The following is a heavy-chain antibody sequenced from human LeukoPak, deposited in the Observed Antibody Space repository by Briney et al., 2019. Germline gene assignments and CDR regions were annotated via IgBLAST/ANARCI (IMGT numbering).Heavy chain of an antibody. Sequence: SETLSFTCTVSGGSISSYYWSWIRQPPGKGLEWIGYIYYSGSTNYNPSLKSRVTISVDTSKNQFSLKLSSVTAADTAVYYCARSGGSADYYYYYMDVWGKGTTVTVSS. CDR1: GGSISSYY. J-gene: IGHJ6*03. D-gene: IGHD3-16*01. CDR3: ARSGGSADYYYYYMDV. CDR2: IYYSGST. V-gene: IGHV4-59*01.